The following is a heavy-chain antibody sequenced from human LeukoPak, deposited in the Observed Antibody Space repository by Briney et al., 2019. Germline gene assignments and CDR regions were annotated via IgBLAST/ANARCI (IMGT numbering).Heavy chain of an antibody. J-gene: IGHJ4*02. CDR3: ARIPRTYYYDSSGYYQGYYFDY. Sequence: SETLSLTCAAYGGSFSGYYWSWIRQPPGKGLEWIGEINHSGSTNYNPSLKSRVTISVDTSKNQFSLKLSSVTAADTAVYYCARIPRTYYYDSSGYYQGYYFDYWGQGTLVTVSS. D-gene: IGHD3-22*01. CDR2: INHSGST. V-gene: IGHV4-34*01. CDR1: GGSFSGYY.